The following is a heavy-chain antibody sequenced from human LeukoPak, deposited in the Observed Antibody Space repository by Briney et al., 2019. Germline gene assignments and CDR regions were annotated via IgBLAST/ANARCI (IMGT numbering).Heavy chain of an antibody. D-gene: IGHD4-17*01. J-gene: IGHJ4*02. CDR1: GGSISSGSYY. Sequence: SETLSLTCTVSGGSISSGSYYWSWVRQPPGKGLEWIGEIYHSGSTNYNPSLKSRVTISVDKSKNQFSLKLSSVTAADTAVYYCARDYGDYRKTLDYWGQGTLVTVSS. CDR3: ARDYGDYRKTLDY. CDR2: IYHSGST. V-gene: IGHV4-39*07.